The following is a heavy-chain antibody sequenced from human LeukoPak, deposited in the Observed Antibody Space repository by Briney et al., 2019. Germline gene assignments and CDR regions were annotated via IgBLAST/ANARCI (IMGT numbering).Heavy chain of an antibody. CDR3: ARDGNYYGSGSYLYYFDY. Sequence: GSLRLSCAASGFTFSSYSMNWVRQAPGKGLEWVSSISSSSSYIYYADSVKGRFTISRDNAKNSLYLQMSSLRAEDTAVYYCARDGNYYGSGSYLYYFDYWGQGTLVTVSS. CDR1: GFTFSSYS. V-gene: IGHV3-21*01. D-gene: IGHD3-10*01. CDR2: ISSSSSYI. J-gene: IGHJ4*02.